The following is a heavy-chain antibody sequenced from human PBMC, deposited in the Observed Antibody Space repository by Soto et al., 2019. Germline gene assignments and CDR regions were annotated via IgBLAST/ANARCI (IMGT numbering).Heavy chain of an antibody. J-gene: IGHJ6*02. D-gene: IGHD5-12*01. CDR1: GFTFSIYA. CDR3: AKDLVPTITVPSGGYGVDV. V-gene: IGHV3-23*01. Sequence: PGGSLRLSCAASGFTFSIYAMNWVRQAPGKGLEWVSGISGNGGSTHYAASVEGRFTISRDNSKNTLYMQMNSLRGEDAAVYYCAKDLVPTITVPSGGYGVDVWGRGTTVTVSS. CDR2: ISGNGGST.